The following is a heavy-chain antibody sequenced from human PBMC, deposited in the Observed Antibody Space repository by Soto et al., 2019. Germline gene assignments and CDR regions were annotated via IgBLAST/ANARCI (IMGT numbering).Heavy chain of an antibody. CDR2: IYYTGST. CDR1: GGSVSSGSYS. Sequence: QVQLQESGPGLVKPSETLSLTCSVSGGSVSSGSYSWSWIRQPPGKGLEWIGYIYYTGSTNYNPSLKSRVAFSVVTSKNQCSLKLSSVTAADTAVYYCARGYDLWSGSCFDYWGQGTLVTGYS. D-gene: IGHD3-3*01. V-gene: IGHV4-61*01. CDR3: ARGYDLWSGSCFDY. J-gene: IGHJ4*02.